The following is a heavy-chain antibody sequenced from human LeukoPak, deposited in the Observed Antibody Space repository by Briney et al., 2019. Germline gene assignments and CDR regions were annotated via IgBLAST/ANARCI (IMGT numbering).Heavy chain of an antibody. D-gene: IGHD1-26*01. CDR2: LSPKGGAT. CDR1: GYTFSGYY. CDR3: ARDTYGGSYFPLPY. Sequence: ASVKVSCKASGYTFSGYYVHWVRQAPGQGLEWMGWLSPKGGATKYAQKFQGRVTLTRDLSLSTAYMELNSLTSDDTAVYYCARDTYGGSYFPLPYWGQGALVTVSS. V-gene: IGHV1-2*02. J-gene: IGHJ4*02.